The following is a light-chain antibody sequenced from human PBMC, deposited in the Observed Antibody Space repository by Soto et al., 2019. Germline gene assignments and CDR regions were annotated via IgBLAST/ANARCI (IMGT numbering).Light chain of an antibody. CDR1: QSVSNY. Sequence: DIEMTQSPSSLSASVGDRVTITCRASQSVSNYLAWYQQKPGKVPRLLIYAASTMQSGVPARFSGSGSGTEFTLTISSLQSEDVATYYCQKYNSSLWTFGQGTKVEI. J-gene: IGKJ1*01. CDR3: QKYNSSLWT. V-gene: IGKV1-27*01. CDR2: AAS.